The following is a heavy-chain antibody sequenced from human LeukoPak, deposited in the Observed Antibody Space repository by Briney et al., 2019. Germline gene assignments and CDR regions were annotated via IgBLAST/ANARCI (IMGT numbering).Heavy chain of an antibody. D-gene: IGHD6-19*01. CDR2: ISYDGSNK. Sequence: PGGSLRLSCAASGFTFSSYAMHWVRQAPGKGLEWVAVISYDGSNKYYADSVKGRFTISRDNSKNTLYLQMNSLRAEDTAVYYCASPYSSYYYYYMDVWGKGTTVTVSS. V-gene: IGHV3-30*04. CDR3: ASPYSSYYYYYMDV. J-gene: IGHJ6*03. CDR1: GFTFSSYA.